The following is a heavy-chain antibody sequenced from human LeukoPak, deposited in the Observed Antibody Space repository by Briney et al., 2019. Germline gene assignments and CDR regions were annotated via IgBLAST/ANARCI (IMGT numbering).Heavy chain of an antibody. CDR1: GGSISSYY. V-gene: IGHV4-59*08. CDR3: ARRGFTAMAPGAFDY. Sequence: PSETLSLTCTVSGGSISSYYWSWIRQPPGKGLEWIGYIYYSGSTNYNPSLKSRVTISVDTSKNQFSLKLSSVTAADTAVYYCARRGFTAMAPGAFDYWGQGTLVTVSS. D-gene: IGHD5-18*01. CDR2: IYYSGST. J-gene: IGHJ4*02.